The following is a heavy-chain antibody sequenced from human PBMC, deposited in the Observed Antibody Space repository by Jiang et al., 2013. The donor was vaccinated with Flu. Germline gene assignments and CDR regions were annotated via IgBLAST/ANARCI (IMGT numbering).Heavy chain of an antibody. J-gene: IGHJ6*04. CDR3: ARGQRFLEWLPYYYYGMDV. D-gene: IGHD3-3*01. V-gene: IGHV4-38-2*01. CDR2: IYHSGST. Sequence: LLKPSETLSLTCAVSGYSISSGYYWGWIRQPPGKGLEWIGSIYHSGSTYYSPSLKSRVTISVDTSKNQFSLKLSSVTAADTAVYYCARGQRFLEWLPYYYYGMDVWGKGDHGHRLL. CDR1: GYSISSGYY.